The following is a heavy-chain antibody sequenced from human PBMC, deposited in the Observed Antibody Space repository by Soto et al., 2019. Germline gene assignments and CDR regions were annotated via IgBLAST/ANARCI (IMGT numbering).Heavy chain of an antibody. V-gene: IGHV4-39*01. D-gene: IGHD2-2*01. Sequence: SETLSLTCIVSSGSMSSSLNHWGWIRQPPGKGLEWIGNINYSGSTYYNPSLQSRLTISVDTSNNQFSLTLSSVTAADTAIYYCARTHCISPSCTKRGFYYGMDVWGQGTTVTVSS. CDR1: SGSMSSSLNH. J-gene: IGHJ6*02. CDR3: ARTHCISPSCTKRGFYYGMDV. CDR2: INYSGST.